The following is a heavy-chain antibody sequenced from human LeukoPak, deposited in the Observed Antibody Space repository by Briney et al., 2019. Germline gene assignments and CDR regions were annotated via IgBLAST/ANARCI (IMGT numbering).Heavy chain of an antibody. CDR2: IYYSGST. CDR3: ARHQNVVVPAALDP. V-gene: IGHV4-39*01. D-gene: IGHD2-2*01. J-gene: IGHJ5*02. Sequence: SETLSLTCTVSGGSISSSSYYWGWIREPPGKGLEWIGSIYYSGSTYYNPSLKSRVTISVDTSKNQFSLKLSSVTAAGAAVYYCARHQNVVVPAALDPWGQGTLVTVSS. CDR1: GGSISSSSYY.